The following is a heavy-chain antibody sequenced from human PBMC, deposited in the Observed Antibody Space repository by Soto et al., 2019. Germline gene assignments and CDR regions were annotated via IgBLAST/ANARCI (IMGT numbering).Heavy chain of an antibody. V-gene: IGHV1-18*01. J-gene: IGHJ4*02. CDR1: GYTFNIYG. CDR2: ISGYNGNT. CDR3: ARGGSSSRRTDY. Sequence: QVQLVQSGAEVKKPGAEVKVSCKASGYTFNIYGITWVRQAPGQGLEWMGWISGYNGNTYYAQKLQGRVTMTTDTSTSTAYMELKSLKSDDTAVYYCARGGSSSRRTDYWGQGTLVTVSS. D-gene: IGHD6-6*01.